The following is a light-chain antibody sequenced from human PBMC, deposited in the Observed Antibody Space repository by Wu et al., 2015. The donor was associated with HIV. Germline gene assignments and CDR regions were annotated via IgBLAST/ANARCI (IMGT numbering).Light chain of an antibody. CDR1: QSVSSS. V-gene: IGKV3-11*01. J-gene: IGKJ4*01. CDR3: QQRGNWPLT. Sequence: EVVLTQSPATLSLSPGDRATLSCRASQSVSSSLAWYQQKPGQAPRLLIYDASSRATGIPARFSGSGSGTDFSLTISNLKPEDFGVYYCQQRGNWPLTFGGGTKVEIK. CDR2: DAS.